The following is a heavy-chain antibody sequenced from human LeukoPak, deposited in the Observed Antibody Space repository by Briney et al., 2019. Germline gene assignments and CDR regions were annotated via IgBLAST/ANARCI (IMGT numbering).Heavy chain of an antibody. CDR2: ISSSCNYI. V-gene: IGHV3-21*01. CDR1: GFTLTGHS. CDR3: VRDSSWFDS. J-gene: IGHJ5*01. Sequence: GGSLRLSCAASGFTLTGHSMNWVRQAPGKGLEWVSSISSSCNYIYYADSVKGRFTISRDNAENSLYLQMNSLRAEDTAVYYCVRDSSWFDSWGQGSLVTVSS. D-gene: IGHD6-13*01.